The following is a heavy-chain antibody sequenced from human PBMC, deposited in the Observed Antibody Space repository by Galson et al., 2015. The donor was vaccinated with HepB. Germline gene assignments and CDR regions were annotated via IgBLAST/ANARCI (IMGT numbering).Heavy chain of an antibody. D-gene: IGHD2-15*01. V-gene: IGHV1-46*03. CDR3: ARVGLFCSGGNCYPRANWFDT. CDR1: GYTFTGYY. CDR2: INPRSGTR. Sequence: SVKVSCKASGYTFTGYYIHWVRQAPGQGLEWMGIINPRSGTRSYAQKFQGRLTLTRDTSTCTVYMEVSSLRSEDTAVYYCARVGLFCSGGNCYPRANWFDTWGQGTQVTVSS. J-gene: IGHJ5*02.